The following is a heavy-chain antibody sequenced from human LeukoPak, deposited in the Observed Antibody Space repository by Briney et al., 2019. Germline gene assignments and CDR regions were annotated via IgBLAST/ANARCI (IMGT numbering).Heavy chain of an antibody. CDR3: ANIVVVPAALTDY. CDR1: GFTFSSYS. V-gene: IGHV3-48*01. J-gene: IGHJ4*02. CDR2: ISSSSSSTI. Sequence: GGSLRLSCAASGFTFSSYSMNWVRQAPGKGLEWVSYISSSSSSTIYYADSVKGRFTISRDNAKNSLYLQMNSLRAEDTAVYYCANIVVVPAALTDYWGQGTLVTVSS. D-gene: IGHD2-2*01.